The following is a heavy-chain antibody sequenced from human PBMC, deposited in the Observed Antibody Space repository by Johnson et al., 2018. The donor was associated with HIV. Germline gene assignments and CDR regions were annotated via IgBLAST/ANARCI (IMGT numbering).Heavy chain of an antibody. V-gene: IGHV3-33*01. CDR1: GFTFSSYG. Sequence: VQLVESGGGVVQPGRSLRLSCAASGFTFSSYGMHWVRQAPGKGLEWVAVIWYDGSNKYYADSVKGRFTISRDNSKNTLYLQMNSLRAEDTAVYYCARDGGYCSSTSCFRHWASAFDIWGQGTMVTVSS. D-gene: IGHD2-2*01. CDR3: ARDGGYCSSTSCFRHWASAFDI. J-gene: IGHJ3*02. CDR2: IWYDGSNK.